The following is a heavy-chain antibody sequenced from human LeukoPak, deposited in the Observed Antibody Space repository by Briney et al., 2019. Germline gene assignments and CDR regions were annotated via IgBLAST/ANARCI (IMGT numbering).Heavy chain of an antibody. CDR3: ARGRKGSSWYDRGLDY. CDR2: INAGNGNT. V-gene: IGHV1-3*01. CDR1: GYTFTSYA. Sequence: ASVKVSCKASGYTFTSYAMHWVRQAPGQRLEWMGWINAGNGNTKYSQKFQGRVTITRDTSASTAYTELSSLRSEDTAVYYCARGRKGSSWYDRGLDYWGQGTLVTVSS. J-gene: IGHJ4*02. D-gene: IGHD6-13*01.